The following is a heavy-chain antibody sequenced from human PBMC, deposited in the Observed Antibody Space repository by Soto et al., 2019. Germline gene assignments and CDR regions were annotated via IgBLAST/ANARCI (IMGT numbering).Heavy chain of an antibody. J-gene: IGHJ3*02. CDR3: ARDSNLFSAFDI. CDR1: GFTVSSNY. CDR2: IYSGGST. Sequence: GGSLRLSCAASGFTVSSNYMSWVRQAPGKGLEWVSVIYSGGSTYYADSVKGRFTISRDNSKNTLYLQMNSLRAEDTAVYYCARDSNLFSAFDIWGQGTMVTVSS. V-gene: IGHV3-66*01.